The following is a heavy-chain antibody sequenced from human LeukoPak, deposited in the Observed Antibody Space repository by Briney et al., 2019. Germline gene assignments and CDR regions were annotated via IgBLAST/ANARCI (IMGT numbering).Heavy chain of an antibody. Sequence: PSETLSLTCAVYGGSFSGYYWSWIRRPPGKGLEWIGEINHSGSTNYNPSLKSRVTISVDTSQNQFSLKLSSVTAADTAVYYCARGHGGYYYDSSGYYLFGWGQGTLVTVSS. D-gene: IGHD3-22*01. CDR3: ARGHGGYYYDSSGYYLFG. CDR2: INHSGST. J-gene: IGHJ4*02. CDR1: GGSFSGYY. V-gene: IGHV4-34*01.